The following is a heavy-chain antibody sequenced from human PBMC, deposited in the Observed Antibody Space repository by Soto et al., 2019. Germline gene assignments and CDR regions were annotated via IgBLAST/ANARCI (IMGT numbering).Heavy chain of an antibody. CDR1: GGTFSSYA. CDR2: IIPIVGTA. Sequence: QVQLVQSGAEVKKPGSSVKVSCKTSGGTFSSYAINWVRQAPGQGLECMGGIIPIVGTANYAQKFQGRITITADKSTNTAYMELRSLRSDDPAVYYCASSPPPTVTMYSRFFDLWGRGTLVTVS. D-gene: IGHD4-17*01. V-gene: IGHV1-69*14. J-gene: IGHJ2*01. CDR3: ASSPPPTVTMYSRFFDL.